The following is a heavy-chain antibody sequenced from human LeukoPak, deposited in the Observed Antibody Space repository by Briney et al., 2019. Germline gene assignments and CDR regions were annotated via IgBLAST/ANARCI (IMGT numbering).Heavy chain of an antibody. J-gene: IGHJ4*02. CDR1: GYTFTSYD. V-gene: IGHV1-8*01. D-gene: IGHD3-10*01. CDR2: MNPNSGNT. Sequence: ASVKVSCKASGYTFTSYDINWVRQATGQGLEWMGWMNPNSGNTGYAQKFQGRVTMTRNTSISTAYMELSSLRSEDTAVFYCVRMFRGVMSPRRYYFDYWGQGTLVTVSS. CDR3: VRMFRGVMSPRRYYFDY.